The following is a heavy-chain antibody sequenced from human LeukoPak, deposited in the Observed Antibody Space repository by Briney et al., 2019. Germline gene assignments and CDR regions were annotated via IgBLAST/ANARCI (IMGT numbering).Heavy chain of an antibody. Sequence: NPSETLSLTCTVSGGSISSGGYYWSWIRQPPGKGLEWIGYIYHSGSTYYNPSLKSRVTISVDRSKNQFSLKLSSVTAADTAVYYCARDTGPHAFDIWGQGTMVTVSS. J-gene: IGHJ3*02. CDR2: IYHSGST. CDR3: ARDTGPHAFDI. CDR1: GGSISSGGYY. V-gene: IGHV4-30-2*01. D-gene: IGHD4-11*01.